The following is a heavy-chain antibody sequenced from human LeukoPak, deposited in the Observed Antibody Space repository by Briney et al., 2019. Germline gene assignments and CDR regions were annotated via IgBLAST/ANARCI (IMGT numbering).Heavy chain of an antibody. CDR3: ARGNTMIVVVSDY. CDR1: GFTFSSYA. CDR2: ISGSGGST. J-gene: IGHJ4*02. Sequence: GGSLRLSCAASGFTFSSYAMSWVRQAPGKGLEWVSAISGSGGSTYYADSVKGRFTISRDNSKNTLYLQMNSLRAEDTAVYYCARGNTMIVVVSDYWGQGTLVTVSS. V-gene: IGHV3-23*01. D-gene: IGHD3-22*01.